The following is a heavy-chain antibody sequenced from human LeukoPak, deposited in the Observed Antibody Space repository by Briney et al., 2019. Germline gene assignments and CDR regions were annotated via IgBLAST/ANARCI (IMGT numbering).Heavy chain of an antibody. D-gene: IGHD3-10*01. V-gene: IGHV1-46*01. CDR1: GYTFTSYY. J-gene: IGHJ4*02. Sequence: ASVRVSCKASGYTFTSYYMHWVRQAPGQGLEWMGIINPSGGSTSYAQKFQGRVTMTRDMSTSTVYMELSSLRSEDTAVYYCARDRRGGFDYWGQGTLVTVSS. CDR3: ARDRRGGFDY. CDR2: INPSGGST.